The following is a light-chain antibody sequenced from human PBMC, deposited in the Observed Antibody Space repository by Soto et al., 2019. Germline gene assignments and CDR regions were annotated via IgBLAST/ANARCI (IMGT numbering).Light chain of an antibody. J-gene: IGKJ5*01. CDR1: QDIRGA. Sequence: AFQLTQSPSSLSASVGDRVTITCRASQDIRGALAWYQQKPGKAPKMLIYDVSTLESGVPLRFSGSSSGTDFTLTISSLQPVDFATYYCQQFNSYPITFGQGTRLEIK. CDR3: QQFNSYPIT. V-gene: IGKV1-13*02. CDR2: DVS.